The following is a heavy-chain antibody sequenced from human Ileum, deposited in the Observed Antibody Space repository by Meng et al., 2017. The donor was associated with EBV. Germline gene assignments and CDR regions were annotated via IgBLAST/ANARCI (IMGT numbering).Heavy chain of an antibody. D-gene: IGHD3-22*01. V-gene: IGHV4-30-4*01. CDR1: GGSISSGGLY. Sequence: QLQESGPSMVKPSQPLCLPCAVSGGSISSGGLYWSWIRQPPGKGLEWIGYIHYSGSTYYNPSLKSRVSLSIDTSRSQFSLRLSSVTAADTAVYYCARDTDLYYYDNSGFDFWGQGTLVTVSS. CDR3: ARDTDLYYYDNSGFDF. J-gene: IGHJ4*02. CDR2: IHYSGST.